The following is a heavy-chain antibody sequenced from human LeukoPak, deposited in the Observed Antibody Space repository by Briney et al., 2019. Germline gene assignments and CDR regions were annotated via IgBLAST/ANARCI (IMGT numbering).Heavy chain of an antibody. CDR1: GFDLSTYE. J-gene: IGHJ5*02. Sequence: GSLRLSRAASGFDLSTYEMNWVRQAPGKGLEWIADITISGHTRNYADSVKGRFTISRDNARTSLYLQMNSLRVEDTGVYYCARGDPHADLWGQGTLVTVSS. CDR3: ARGDPHADL. V-gene: IGHV3-48*03. CDR2: ITISGHTR.